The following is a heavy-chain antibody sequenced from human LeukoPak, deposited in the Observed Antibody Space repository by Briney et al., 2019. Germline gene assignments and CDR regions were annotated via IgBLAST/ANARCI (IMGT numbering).Heavy chain of an antibody. J-gene: IGHJ4*02. CDR3: ARLGMEQWLDTGGFDY. Sequence: GGSLRLSCASSGFTFSSYGMHWVRQAPGKGLEWVALMSYDGNAFYADSVKGRFTISRDNAKNSLYLQMNSLRAEDTAVYYCARLGMEQWLDTGGFDYWGQGTLVTVSS. CDR2: MSYDGNA. V-gene: IGHV3-30*12. D-gene: IGHD6-19*01. CDR1: GFTFSSYG.